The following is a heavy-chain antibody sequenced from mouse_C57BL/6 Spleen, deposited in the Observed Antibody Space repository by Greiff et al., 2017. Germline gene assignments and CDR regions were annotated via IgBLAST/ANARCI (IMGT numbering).Heavy chain of an antibody. CDR3: TTGYGLDY. J-gene: IGHJ2*01. CDR2: IDPENGDT. V-gene: IGHV14-4*01. Sequence: VQLQQSGAELVRPGASVKLSCTASGFNIKDDYMHWVKQRPEQGLEWIGWIDPENGDTEYASKFQGKATITADTASNTAYLQLSSLTSEDTAVYYCTTGYGLDYWGQGTTLTVFS. D-gene: IGHD1-2*01. CDR1: GFNIKDDY.